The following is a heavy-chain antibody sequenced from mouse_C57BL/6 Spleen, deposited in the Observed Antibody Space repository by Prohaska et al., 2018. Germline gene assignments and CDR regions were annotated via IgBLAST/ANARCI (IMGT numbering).Heavy chain of an antibody. D-gene: IGHD1-1*01. CDR1: GYTFTSYW. Sequence: QVQLQQPGAELVKPGASVKLSCKASGYTFTSYWMHWVKQRPGRGLEWIGRIDPNSCGTKYKEKFKSKATLTVDKPSSTAYMQLSSLTSEDSAVYYCASGGTTVVPYYFDYWGQGTTLTVSS. J-gene: IGHJ2*01. CDR2: IDPNSCGT. CDR3: ASGGTTVVPYYFDY. V-gene: IGHV1-72*01.